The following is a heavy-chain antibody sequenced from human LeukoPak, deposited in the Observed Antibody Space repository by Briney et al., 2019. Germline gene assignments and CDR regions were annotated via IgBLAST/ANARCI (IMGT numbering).Heavy chain of an antibody. CDR3: ARGVSRGNWFDP. D-gene: IGHD1-26*01. CDR1: GGSFSGYY. V-gene: IGHV4-34*01. CDR2: INHSGST. Sequence: SETLSLTCAVYGGSFSGYYWSWIRQPPGKGLEWIGEINHSGSTNYNPSLKSRVTISVGTSKNQFSLKLSSVTAADTAVYYCARGVSRGNWFDPWGQGTLVTVSS. J-gene: IGHJ5*02.